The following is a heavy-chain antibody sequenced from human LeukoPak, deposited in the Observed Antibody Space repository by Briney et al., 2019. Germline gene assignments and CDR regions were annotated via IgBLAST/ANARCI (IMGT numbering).Heavy chain of an antibody. CDR3: AKDPAPLLLSSGYFDY. CDR1: GFTFSSYG. Sequence: GGSLRLSCAASGFTFSSYGMPWVRQAPGKGLEWVAVISYDGSNKYYADSVKGRFTISRDNSKNTLYLQMNSLRAEDTAVYYCAKDPAPLLLSSGYFDYWGQGTLVTVSS. CDR2: ISYDGSNK. D-gene: IGHD3-22*01. J-gene: IGHJ4*02. V-gene: IGHV3-30*18.